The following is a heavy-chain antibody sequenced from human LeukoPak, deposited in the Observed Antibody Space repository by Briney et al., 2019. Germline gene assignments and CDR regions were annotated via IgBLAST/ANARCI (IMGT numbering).Heavy chain of an antibody. CDR1: GGSFSGYY. CDR3: ARGFRSYYYDSSGYYY. Sequence: SETLSLTCAVYGGSFSGYYWSWIRQPPGKGLEWIGEINHSGSTNYNPSLKSRVTISVDTSKNQFSLKLSSVTAADTAVYYCARGFRSYYYDSSGYYYWGQGTLVTVSS. J-gene: IGHJ4*02. V-gene: IGHV4-34*01. CDR2: INHSGST. D-gene: IGHD3-22*01.